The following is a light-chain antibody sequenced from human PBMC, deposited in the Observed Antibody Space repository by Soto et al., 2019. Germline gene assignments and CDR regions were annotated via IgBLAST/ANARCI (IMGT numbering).Light chain of an antibody. CDR2: AAS. J-gene: IGKJ2*01. CDR1: ETVRTN. V-gene: IGKV3-15*01. Sequence: IVMTQSPVTLSVFPGERVTLSCRASETVRTNFAWFQQKPGQTPRLLIFAASTRATGIPTRFTGSGSETEFTLTIDSLQSEDLAVYYCQQYYNWPAYTFGQGTKLEI. CDR3: QQYYNWPAYT.